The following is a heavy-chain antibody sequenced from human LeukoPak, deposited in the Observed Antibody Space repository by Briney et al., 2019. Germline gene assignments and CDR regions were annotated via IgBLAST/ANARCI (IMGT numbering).Heavy chain of an antibody. CDR1: GFTFSSYS. Sequence: GGSLRLSCAASGFTFSSYSMNWVRQAAGKGLEGVSSISSSSSYISYADSVKGLFPISRDNSKNTLYLQMNSLRAEDTAVYYCARETLGGVPAAGILDPWGQGTLVTVYS. CDR3: ARETLGGVPAAGILDP. V-gene: IGHV3-21*01. D-gene: IGHD2-2*01. CDR2: ISSSSSYI. J-gene: IGHJ5*02.